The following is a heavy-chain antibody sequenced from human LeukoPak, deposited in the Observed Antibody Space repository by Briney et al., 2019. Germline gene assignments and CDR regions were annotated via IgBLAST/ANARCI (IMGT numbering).Heavy chain of an antibody. V-gene: IGHV3-30*01. CDR2: ISYDGSNK. Sequence: GESLRLSCAASGFTFSSYAMHWVRQAPGKGLEWVAVISYDGSNKYYADSVKGRFTISRDNSKNTLYLQINSLRAEDTAVYYCARWALVSDYYYYYMDVWGKGTTVTVSS. CDR1: GFTFSSYA. J-gene: IGHJ6*03. D-gene: IGHD2-2*01. CDR3: ARWALVSDYYYYYMDV.